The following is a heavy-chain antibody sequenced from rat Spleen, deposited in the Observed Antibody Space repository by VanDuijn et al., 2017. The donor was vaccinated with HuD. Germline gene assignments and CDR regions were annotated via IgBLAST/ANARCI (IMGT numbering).Heavy chain of an antibody. D-gene: IGHD1-9*01. V-gene: IGHV5-25*01. CDR3: VRHGYTRYYFDY. Sequence: EVRLVESGGGLVQPGRSLKLSCAASGFTFTNYDMAWVRQAPTKGLEWIASISTGGGNTYYRDSVKGRFTISRDNTKSTLYLQMDSLKSEDTASYYCVRHGYTRYYFDYWGQGVMVTVSS. J-gene: IGHJ2*01. CDR2: ISTGGGNT. CDR1: GFTFTNYD.